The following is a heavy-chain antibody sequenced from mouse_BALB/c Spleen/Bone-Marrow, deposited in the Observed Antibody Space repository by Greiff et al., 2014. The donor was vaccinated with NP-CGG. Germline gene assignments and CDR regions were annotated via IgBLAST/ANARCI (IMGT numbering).Heavy chain of an antibody. D-gene: IGHD1-1*01. CDR2: ISTGGSYT. J-gene: IGHJ4*01. CDR1: GFTFSSYA. Sequence: EVMLVESGGGLVKPGGSLKLSCAASGFTFSSYAMSWVRQSPEQRLEWVAEISTGGSYTYYPDTVTGRFTITRDNAKNTLYLEMSSLRSEDTAVYYGARDYYDSSYAMDYWGQGTSVTVSS. CDR3: ARDYYDSSYAMDY. V-gene: IGHV5-9-4*01.